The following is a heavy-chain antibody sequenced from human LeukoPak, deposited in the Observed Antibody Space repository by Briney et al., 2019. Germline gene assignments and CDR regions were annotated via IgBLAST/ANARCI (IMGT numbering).Heavy chain of an antibody. CDR1: GFTFSSYG. V-gene: IGHV3-30*02. CDR3: ARESNWNPDAFDI. D-gene: IGHD1-20*01. CDR2: IRYDGSNK. Sequence: GGSLRLSCAASGFTFSSYGMHWVRQAPGKGLEWVAFIRYDGSNKYYADSVKGRFTISRDNSKNTLYLQMNSLRAEDTAVYYCARESNWNPDAFDIWGQGTMVTVSS. J-gene: IGHJ3*02.